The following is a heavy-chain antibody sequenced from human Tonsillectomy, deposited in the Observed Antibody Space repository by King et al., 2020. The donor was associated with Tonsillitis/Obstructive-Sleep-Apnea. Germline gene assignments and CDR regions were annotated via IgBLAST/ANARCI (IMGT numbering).Heavy chain of an antibody. CDR2: TLSSSSDK. CDR1: GFTFRSYT. Sequence: DVQLVESGGGLVKPGGSLRLSCAASGFTFRSYTMVWVRQAPGKGLEWVSFTLSSSSDKYYADSVKGRFDISRDNAENSLYLQMNSLRVDDTAIYFCARESAPHDTGDGFDVWGQGTMVAVS. CDR3: ARESAPHDTGDGFDV. J-gene: IGHJ3*01. D-gene: IGHD1-1*01. V-gene: IGHV3-21*01.